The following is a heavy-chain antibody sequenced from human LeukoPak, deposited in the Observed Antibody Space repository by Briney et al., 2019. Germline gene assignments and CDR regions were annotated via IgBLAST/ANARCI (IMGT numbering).Heavy chain of an antibody. CDR2: IYYRGST. CDR1: GGSISSYY. Sequence: KPSETLSLTCTVSGGSISSYYWSWIRQPPGKGLEWLGYIYYRGSTNYNPSLKSRVTISANTSNNQFSLKLSSVTAADTAVYYCARAPVDCGGNCYGPFDYWGQGTLVTVSS. CDR3: ARAPVDCGGNCYGPFDY. D-gene: IGHD2-21*02. J-gene: IGHJ4*02. V-gene: IGHV4-59*01.